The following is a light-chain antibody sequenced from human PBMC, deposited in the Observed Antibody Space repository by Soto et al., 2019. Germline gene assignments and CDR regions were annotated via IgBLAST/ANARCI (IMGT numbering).Light chain of an antibody. CDR2: GVS. J-gene: IGKJ5*01. V-gene: IGKV3-20*01. Sequence: IVLTQSPGTLSLSPGERATLSCRASQRVSSGYLAWYQQKPGQTPRLLIYGVSSRASGIPDRFFGSGSGTDFTLTINRLEPEDFAVYYCQQYANSPITFGQGTRLEIK. CDR1: QRVSSGY. CDR3: QQYANSPIT.